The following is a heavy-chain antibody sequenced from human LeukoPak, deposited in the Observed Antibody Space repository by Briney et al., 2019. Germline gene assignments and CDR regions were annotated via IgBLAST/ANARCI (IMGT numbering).Heavy chain of an antibody. D-gene: IGHD4-17*01. J-gene: IGHJ4*02. CDR3: ASETYGDYFDY. CDR2: IKQDGSEE. Sequence: GGSLGLSCAASGFTFSTYWMSWVRQAPGKGLEWVATIKQDGSEEYYVDSVKGRFTISRDNAKNSLYLQINSLGAEDTAVYYCASETYGDYFDYWGQGTLVTVSS. CDR1: GFTFSTYW. V-gene: IGHV3-7*01.